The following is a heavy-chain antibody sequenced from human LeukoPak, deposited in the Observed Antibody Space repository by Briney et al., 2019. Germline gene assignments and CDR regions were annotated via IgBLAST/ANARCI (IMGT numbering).Heavy chain of an antibody. CDR2: ISAYNGNT. J-gene: IGHJ6*02. D-gene: IGHD2-2*01. Sequence: ASVKVSCKASGYTFTSYGISWVRQSPGRGLEWMGWISAYNGNTNYAQKLQGRVTMTTDTSTSTAYMELRSLRSDDTAVYYCARDNPPNIVVVPAAIYGMDVWGQGTTVTVSS. CDR1: GYTFTSYG. CDR3: ARDNPPNIVVVPAAIYGMDV. V-gene: IGHV1-18*01.